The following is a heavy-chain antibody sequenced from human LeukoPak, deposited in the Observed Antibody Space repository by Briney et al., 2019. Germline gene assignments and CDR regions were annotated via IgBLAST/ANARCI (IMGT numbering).Heavy chain of an antibody. Sequence: ASVKVSCKASGYTFTSYDINWVRQATGQGLEWMGWMNPNSGNTGYAQKFQGRVTITRNTSISTAYMELSSLRSEDTAVYYYARGRPYDSSGYVDAFDIWGQGTMVTVSS. D-gene: IGHD3-22*01. CDR3: ARGRPYDSSGYVDAFDI. CDR2: MNPNSGNT. V-gene: IGHV1-8*03. CDR1: GYTFTSYD. J-gene: IGHJ3*02.